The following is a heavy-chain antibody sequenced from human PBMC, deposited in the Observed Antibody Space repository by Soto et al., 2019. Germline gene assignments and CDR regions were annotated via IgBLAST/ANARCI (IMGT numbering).Heavy chain of an antibody. CDR1: GGTFNTYN. CDR2: ILPIFGTT. D-gene: IGHD7-27*01. J-gene: IGHJ6*02. V-gene: IGHV1-69*01. Sequence: QVQLVQSGAEVKKPGSSVKVSCKASGGTFNTYNINWVRQAPGQGLEWMGGILPIFGTTNYAKRFQGRVPSTAEDSTSTAYMELRSLRSEDTACYYCARDETGDSYYYYYGMAVWGQGNTVTVTS. CDR3: ARDETGDSYYYYYGMAV.